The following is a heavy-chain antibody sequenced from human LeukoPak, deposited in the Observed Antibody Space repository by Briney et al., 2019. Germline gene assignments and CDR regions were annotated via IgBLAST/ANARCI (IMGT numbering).Heavy chain of an antibody. CDR3: ARDRVALYGSHHSLWFDP. J-gene: IGHJ5*02. V-gene: IGHV4-39*07. Sequence: ASETLSLTCTVSGGSISSCGYYWGWIRQPPGRGLEWIGSVHCSGSTYYNPSLKSRVTMSVDTSKNQFSLKLSSVTAADTAVYYCARDRVALYGSHHSLWFDPWGQGTLVTVSS. CDR1: GGSISSCGYY. CDR2: VHCSGST. D-gene: IGHD3-16*02.